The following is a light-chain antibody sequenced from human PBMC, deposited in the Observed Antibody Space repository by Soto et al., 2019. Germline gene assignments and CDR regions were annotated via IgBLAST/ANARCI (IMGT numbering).Light chain of an antibody. Sequence: EIVLTQSPGTLSLSPGERAALSCRASQSLSSTYLAWYQQKPGQAPRLLIYDASSRATGIPDRFSGSGSGTDFTLTISRLEPEDFAVYYCQQYGSSPPYTFGQGTNLEIK. CDR2: DAS. J-gene: IGKJ2*01. V-gene: IGKV3-20*01. CDR1: QSLSSTY. CDR3: QQYGSSPPYT.